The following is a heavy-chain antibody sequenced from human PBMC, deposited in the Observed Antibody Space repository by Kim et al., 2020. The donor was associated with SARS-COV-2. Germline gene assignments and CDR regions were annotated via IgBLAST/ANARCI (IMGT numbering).Heavy chain of an antibody. Sequence: YAAPVKGRFTISRDDSKNTLYLQMNSLKTEDTAVYYCTTDPLMIVVVLDYWGQGTLVTVSS. D-gene: IGHD3-22*01. V-gene: IGHV3-15*01. CDR3: TTDPLMIVVVLDY. J-gene: IGHJ4*02.